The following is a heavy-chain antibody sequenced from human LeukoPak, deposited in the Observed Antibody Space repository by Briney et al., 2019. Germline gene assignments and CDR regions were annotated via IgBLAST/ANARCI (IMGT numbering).Heavy chain of an antibody. V-gene: IGHV4-59*11. CDR3: ARDYYGSRPYYYMDV. CDR2: MYYSGST. J-gene: IGHJ6*03. D-gene: IGHD3-10*01. Sequence: SETLSLTCPVSGGSISSHYWSWIRQPPGKGLEWIGYMYYSGSTKYNSSLKSRVTISVDTSKNQFSLKLSSVTAADTAVYYCARDYYGSRPYYYMDVWGKGTTVTISS. CDR1: GGSISSHY.